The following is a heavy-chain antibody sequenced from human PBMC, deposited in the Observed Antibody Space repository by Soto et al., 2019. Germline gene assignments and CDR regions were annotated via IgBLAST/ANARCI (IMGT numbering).Heavy chain of an antibody. CDR3: ARGLTPPRWFGENIGWFDP. J-gene: IGHJ5*02. D-gene: IGHD3-10*01. Sequence: ASVKVSCKASGYTFTSYGISWVRQAPGQGLEWMGWISAYNGNTNYAQKLQGRVTMTTDTSTSTAYMEPRSLRSDDTAVYYCARGLTPPRWFGENIGWFDPWGQGTLVTVSS. CDR1: GYTFTSYG. CDR2: ISAYNGNT. V-gene: IGHV1-18*01.